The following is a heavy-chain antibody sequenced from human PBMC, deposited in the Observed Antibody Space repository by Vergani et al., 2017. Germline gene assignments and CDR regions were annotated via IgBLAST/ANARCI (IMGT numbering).Heavy chain of an antibody. V-gene: IGHV3-74*02. CDR3: ARGLYYYDSTGYYFDY. CDR1: GFTFSSYA. J-gene: IGHJ4*02. CDR2: INSDGSSI. Sequence: EVQLLESGGGLVQPGGSLRLSCAASGFTFSSYAMSWVRQAPGKGLEWVSRINSDGSSITYADSVKGRFTISRDNAKNTLYLQMDSVRAEDTTVYYCARGLYYYDSTGYYFDYWGQGTLVTVSS. D-gene: IGHD3-22*01.